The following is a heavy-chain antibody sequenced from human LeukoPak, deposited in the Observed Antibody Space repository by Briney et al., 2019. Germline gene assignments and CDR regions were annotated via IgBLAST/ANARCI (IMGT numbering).Heavy chain of an antibody. CDR3: ARQPAAAGWT. D-gene: IGHD6-13*01. V-gene: IGHV4-39*01. CDR2: IYYGGTT. J-gene: IGHJ5*02. Sequence: SETLSLTCTVSGGSISSSDYYWGWIRQPPGKGLEWIGSIYYGGTTYYNPSLKSRVTISVDTSKNQFSLRLSSVTAADTAVYYCARQPAAAGWTWGQGTLVTVSS. CDR1: GGSISSSDYY.